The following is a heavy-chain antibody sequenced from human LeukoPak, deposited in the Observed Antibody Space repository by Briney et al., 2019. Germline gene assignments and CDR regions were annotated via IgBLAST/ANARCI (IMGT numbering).Heavy chain of an antibody. V-gene: IGHV4-59*12. CDR2: IYYSGST. J-gene: IGHJ3*02. D-gene: IGHD2-21*02. Sequence: SETLSLTCTVSGGSISSYYWSWIRQPPGKGLEWIGYIYYSGSTNYNPSLKSRVTISVDTSKNQFSLKLSSVTAADTAVYYCARDPLTYAFDIWGQGTMVTVSS. CDR1: GGSISSYY. CDR3: ARDPLTYAFDI.